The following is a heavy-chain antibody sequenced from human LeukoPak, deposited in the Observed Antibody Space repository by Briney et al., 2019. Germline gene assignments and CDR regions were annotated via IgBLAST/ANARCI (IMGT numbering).Heavy chain of an antibody. D-gene: IGHD2-15*01. J-gene: IGHJ6*03. V-gene: IGHV3-21*01. CDR1: GFTFSSYS. CDR3: ARDGGSSGNGAYYMDV. Sequence: GGSLRLSCAASGFTFSSYSMNWVRQAPGKGLEWVSSISSSSNLLRRLSEGPIHHLQRQRQNSLNLQMNSLRAEDTAVYYCARDGGSSGNGAYYMDVWGKGTTVTVSS. CDR2: ISSSSN.